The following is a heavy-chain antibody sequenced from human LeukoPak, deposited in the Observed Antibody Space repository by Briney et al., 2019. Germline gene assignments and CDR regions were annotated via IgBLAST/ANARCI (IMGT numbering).Heavy chain of an antibody. D-gene: IGHD1-26*01. CDR1: GFTFSSYG. Sequence: GGSLRLSCATSGFTFSSYGMNWVRQAPGKGLDWVSYISSSGSTISYADSVKGRFTISRDNAKNSLYLQMNSLRVEDTAVYYCARDRGGSYFDYWGQGTLVTVSS. CDR3: ARDRGGSYFDY. V-gene: IGHV3-48*03. J-gene: IGHJ4*02. CDR2: ISSSGSTI.